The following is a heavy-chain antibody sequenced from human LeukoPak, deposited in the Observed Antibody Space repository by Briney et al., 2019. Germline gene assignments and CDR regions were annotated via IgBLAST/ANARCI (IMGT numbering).Heavy chain of an antibody. D-gene: IGHD6-13*01. CDR2: ISAYNGNT. CDR3: GRDSISSWLRPYYFDY. CDR1: GYTFSNYG. Sequence: ASVKVSCKASGYTFSNYGISWVRQAPGQGLEWMGWISAYNGNTKYAQRLQGRVTMTTDTSTNTAYLELRSLRSDDTALYYCGRDSISSWLRPYYFDYWGQGTLVTVSS. V-gene: IGHV1-18*04. J-gene: IGHJ4*02.